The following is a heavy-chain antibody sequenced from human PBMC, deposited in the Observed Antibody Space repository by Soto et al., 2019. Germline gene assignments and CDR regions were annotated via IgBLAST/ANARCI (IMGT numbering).Heavy chain of an antibody. J-gene: IGHJ2*01. CDR1: GFTFSRYG. Sequence: HVQLVESGGGVVQPGRSLRLSCVGSGFTFSRYGMHWVRQAPGNGLEWLAVISFDGNYKYNADSVKGRFTIARDNSKKTLFLAMSSLRPEYTAVYYCVKYNLQSGSYANGYFDLWGRGTLVTVSS. V-gene: IGHV3-30*18. CDR3: VKYNLQSGSYANGYFDL. CDR2: ISFDGNYK. D-gene: IGHD1-26*01.